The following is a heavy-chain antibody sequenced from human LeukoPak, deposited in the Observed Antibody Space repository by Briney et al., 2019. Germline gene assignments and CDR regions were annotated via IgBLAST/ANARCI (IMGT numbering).Heavy chain of an antibody. D-gene: IGHD3-10*01. J-gene: IGHJ4*02. CDR2: TMEDGSEK. V-gene: IGHV3-7*01. CDR1: GFTFSTYW. Sequence: SGGSLRLSCTASGFTFSTYWMSWVRQAPGKGLEWVANTMEDGSEKYYVDSVKGRFTISRDNAKNSLYLQMNSLRAEDTAVYYCARELAGHYYGSGSSFDYWGQGTLVTVSS. CDR3: ARELAGHYYGSGSSFDY.